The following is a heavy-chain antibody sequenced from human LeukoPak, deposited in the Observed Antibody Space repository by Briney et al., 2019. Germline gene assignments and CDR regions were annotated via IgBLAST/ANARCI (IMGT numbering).Heavy chain of an antibody. Sequence: GGSLRLSCAASDFTVSSNSMSWVRQAPGKGLEWVSVTYSSGSTHYADSVKGRFTISRDSSKNTLYLQMNSLRAEDTAVYYCATESHGGAWGQGTLVTVSS. V-gene: IGHV3-53*01. CDR2: TYSSGST. CDR3: ATESHGGA. CDR1: DFTVSSNS. J-gene: IGHJ4*02.